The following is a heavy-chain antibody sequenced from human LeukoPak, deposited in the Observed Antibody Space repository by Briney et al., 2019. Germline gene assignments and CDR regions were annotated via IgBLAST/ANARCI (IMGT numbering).Heavy chain of an antibody. J-gene: IGHJ4*02. CDR1: GASISSYY. CDR2: IYTSETT. V-gene: IGHV4-4*09. D-gene: IGHD6-19*01. CDR3: ARHRSPSSLSYFDI. Sequence: SETLSLTCTVSGASISSYYWSWIRQPPGMGLEWIGYIYTSETTNYNPSLRSRVTISIDTSKNQFSLRLSSVTAADTAVYYCARHRSPSSLSYFDIWGQGTLVIVSS.